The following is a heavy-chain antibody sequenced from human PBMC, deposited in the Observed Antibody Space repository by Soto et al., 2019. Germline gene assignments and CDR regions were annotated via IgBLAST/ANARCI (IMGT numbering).Heavy chain of an antibody. D-gene: IGHD2-15*01. V-gene: IGHV4-30-2*01. CDR1: GGSISSGDYY. J-gene: IGHJ5*02. Sequence: PSETLSLTCTVSGGSISSGDYYWSWIRQPPGKGLEWIGYIYHSGSTYYNPSLKSRVTISVDRSKNQFSLKLSSVTAADTAVYYCARVRGRLLRFDPWGQGTLVTVSS. CDR3: ARVRGRLLRFDP. CDR2: IYHSGST.